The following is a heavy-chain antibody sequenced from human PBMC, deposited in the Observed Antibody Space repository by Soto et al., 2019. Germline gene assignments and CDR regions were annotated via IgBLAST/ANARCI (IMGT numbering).Heavy chain of an antibody. D-gene: IGHD2-15*01. CDR2: IFSNDER. CDR1: GFSLSNAGMG. V-gene: IGHV2-26*01. Sequence: QVTLKESGPVLVKPTETLTLTCTVPGFSLSNAGMGVSWISQPPGKALEWLAHIFSNDERRFSTSLKNRLTISKDTFNSQVVLIMTNMDPVDTATYYCAQTEDGGRSRTPAGWFDAWGQGTLVTVSS. J-gene: IGHJ5*02. CDR3: AQTEDGGRSRTPAGWFDA.